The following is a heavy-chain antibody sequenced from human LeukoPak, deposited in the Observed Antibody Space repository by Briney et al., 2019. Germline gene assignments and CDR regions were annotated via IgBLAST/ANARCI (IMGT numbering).Heavy chain of an antibody. D-gene: IGHD3-3*01. Sequence: SVKVSCKASGGTFSSYAISWVLQAPGQGLEWMGRIIPIFGTANYAQKFQGRVTITTDESTSTAYMELSSLRSGDTAVYYCARRGLRSPTFDPWGQGTLVTVSP. CDR2: IIPIFGTA. CDR1: GGTFSSYA. J-gene: IGHJ5*02. CDR3: ARRGLRSPTFDP. V-gene: IGHV1-69*05.